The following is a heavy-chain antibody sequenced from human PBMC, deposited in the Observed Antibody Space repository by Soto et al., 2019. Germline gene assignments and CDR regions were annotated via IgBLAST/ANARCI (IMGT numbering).Heavy chain of an antibody. V-gene: IGHV3-11*06. CDR2: ISSSSSYT. CDR1: GFTFSDYY. Sequence: QVQLVESGGGLVKPGGSLRLSCAASGFTFSDYYMSWIRQAPGKGLEWVSYISSSSSYTNYADSVKGRFTISRDNAKNSLYLQMNSLRAEDTAVYYCARTRELPHDAFDIWGQGTMVTVSS. J-gene: IGHJ3*02. CDR3: ARTRELPHDAFDI. D-gene: IGHD1-26*01.